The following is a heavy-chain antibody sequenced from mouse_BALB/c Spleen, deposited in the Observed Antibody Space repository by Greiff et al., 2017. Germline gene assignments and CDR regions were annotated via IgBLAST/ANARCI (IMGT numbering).Heavy chain of an antibody. CDR2: IDTSDSST. CDR1: GYTFTDYW. Sequence: QVQLQQPGAELVMPGASVKMSCKASGYTFTDYWMHWVKQRPGQGLEWIGAIDTSDSSTSYNQKLKGKAILTVDDSSSTAYMQLSSLTSEDSVVYYYGRWYYYDYDDALAYWGQGTSVTVSA. CDR3: GRWYYYDYDDALAY. D-gene: IGHD2-4*01. J-gene: IGHJ4*01. V-gene: IGHV1-69*01.